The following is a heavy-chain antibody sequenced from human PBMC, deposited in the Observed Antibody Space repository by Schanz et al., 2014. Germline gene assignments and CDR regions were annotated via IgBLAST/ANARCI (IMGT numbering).Heavy chain of an antibody. D-gene: IGHD3-10*01. CDR2: IYYSGNT. V-gene: IGHV4-30-2*06. CDR3: ALRETPYGPFAS. Sequence: QVQLQESGPGLVKPSQTLSLTCAVSGGSISSGGYSWNWIRQSPGKGLEWIGYIYYSGNTYYNPSLKSRVTISVDRSKNQFSLRLDSVTAADTAVYYCALRETPYGPFASWGQGALVTVSS. J-gene: IGHJ4*02. CDR1: GGSISSGGYS.